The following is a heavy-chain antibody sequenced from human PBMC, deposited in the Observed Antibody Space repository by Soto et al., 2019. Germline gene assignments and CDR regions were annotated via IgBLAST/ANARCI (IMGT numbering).Heavy chain of an antibody. CDR3: ASRAPIVGATTGDFDY. CDR2: IIPIFGTA. J-gene: IGHJ4*02. Sequence: SVKVSCKASGGTFSSYAISWVRQAPGQGLEWMGGIIPIFGTANYAQKFQGRVTITADESTSTAYMELSSLRSEDTAVYYCASRAPIVGATTGDFDYWGQGTLVTVSS. V-gene: IGHV1-69*13. CDR1: GGTFSSYA. D-gene: IGHD1-26*01.